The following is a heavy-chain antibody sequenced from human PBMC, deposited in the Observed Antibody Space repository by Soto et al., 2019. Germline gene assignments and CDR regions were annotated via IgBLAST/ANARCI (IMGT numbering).Heavy chain of an antibody. J-gene: IGHJ6*02. CDR3: ARVSSSHLDHYYAMDV. Sequence: QVQLVESGGGLVKPGGSLRLSCGASGFTFSDFYMSWIRQPPGKGLEWLSYIGSSGNSIHYADSVRGRYTISRDNAKNSLYLQINSLRAEDTAVYYCARVSSSHLDHYYAMDVWGRGTTVTVSS. CDR2: IGSSGNSI. CDR1: GFTFSDFY. D-gene: IGHD2-15*01. V-gene: IGHV3-11*01.